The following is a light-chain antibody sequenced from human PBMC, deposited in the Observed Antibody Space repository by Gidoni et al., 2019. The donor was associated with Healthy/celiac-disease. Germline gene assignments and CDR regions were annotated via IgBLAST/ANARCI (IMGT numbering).Light chain of an antibody. CDR1: QSVSSY. J-gene: IGKJ4*01. CDR2: DAS. CDR3: QQRLT. V-gene: IGKV3-11*01. Sequence: EIVLTQSPATLSLSPGERATLSCRASQSVSSYIAWYQQKPGQAPRLLIYDASNRATGIPARFSGSGSGTDFTLTISSLEPEDFAVYYCQQRLTFGGGTKVEIK.